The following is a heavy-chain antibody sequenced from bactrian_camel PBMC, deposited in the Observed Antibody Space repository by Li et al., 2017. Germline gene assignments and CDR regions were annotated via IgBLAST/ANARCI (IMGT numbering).Heavy chain of an antibody. Sequence: VQLVESGGGWVQPGGSLRLSCAASGFTFSRHDMTWVRQAPGKGLEWVSRIGSVSTNVAYADSVNGRFTISRDNAKNTVYLQMSSLKPEDTAAYYCARYLSDYLTVAYWGQGTQVTVS. CDR1: GFTFSRHD. J-gene: IGHJ4*01. D-gene: IGHD4*01. CDR3: ARYLSDYLTVAY. V-gene: IGHV3S40*01. CDR2: IGSVSTNV.